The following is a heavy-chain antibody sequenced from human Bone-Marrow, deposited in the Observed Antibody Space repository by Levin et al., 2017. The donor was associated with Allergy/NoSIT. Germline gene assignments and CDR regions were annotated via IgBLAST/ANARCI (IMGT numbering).Heavy chain of an antibody. J-gene: IGHJ4*02. V-gene: IGHV3-23*01. D-gene: IGHD2-2*01. Sequence: ETLSLTCAASGFTFSSYAMSWVRQAPGKGLEWVSAISGSGGSTYYADSVKGRFTISRDNSKNTLYLQMNSLRAEDTAVYYCAKVGCSSTSCYARPFDYWGQGTLVTVSS. CDR2: ISGSGGST. CDR3: AKVGCSSTSCYARPFDY. CDR1: GFTFSSYA.